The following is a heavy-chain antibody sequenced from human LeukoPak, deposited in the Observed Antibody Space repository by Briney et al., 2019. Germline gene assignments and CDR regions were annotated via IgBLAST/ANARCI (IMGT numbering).Heavy chain of an antibody. CDR2: IYYTGST. V-gene: IGHV4-61*01. J-gene: IGHJ4*02. Sequence: SETLSLTCTVSGGSVSSGSYYWSWIRQPPGKGLEWIAYIYYTGSTNYNPSLKSRVTISVDTSKNQFSLKLSSVTAADTAVYYCARDAHGSDSWGQGTLVTVSS. D-gene: IGHD3-10*01. CDR1: GGSVSSGSYY. CDR3: ARDAHGSDS.